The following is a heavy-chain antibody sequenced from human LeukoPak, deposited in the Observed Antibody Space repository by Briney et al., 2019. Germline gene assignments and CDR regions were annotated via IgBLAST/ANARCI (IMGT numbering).Heavy chain of an antibody. CDR3: ARFRGTAGDPFDY. Sequence: ASVKVSCKASGGTFSSYAINWVRQATGQGLEWMGWMNPNSGNTGYAQKFQGRVTMTRNTSISTAYMELSSLRSEDTAVYYCARFRGTAGDPFDYWGQGTLVTVSS. J-gene: IGHJ4*02. CDR1: GGTFSSYA. CDR2: MNPNSGNT. D-gene: IGHD3-10*01. V-gene: IGHV1-8*02.